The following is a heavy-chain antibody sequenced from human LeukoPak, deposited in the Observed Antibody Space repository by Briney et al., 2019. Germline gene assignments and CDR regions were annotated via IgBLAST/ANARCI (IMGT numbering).Heavy chain of an antibody. CDR1: GGSIGSGGHY. D-gene: IGHD3/OR15-3a*01. Sequence: PSQTLSLTCTVSGGSIGSGGHYWSWIRQHPGKGLEWIGYIYYSGTTYYNPSLKSRATVSVDTSKNRFSLKLSSVTAADTAVYYCARTMGARGLVFDYWGQGTPVTVSS. CDR2: IYYSGTT. V-gene: IGHV4-31*03. CDR3: ARTMGARGLVFDY. J-gene: IGHJ4*02.